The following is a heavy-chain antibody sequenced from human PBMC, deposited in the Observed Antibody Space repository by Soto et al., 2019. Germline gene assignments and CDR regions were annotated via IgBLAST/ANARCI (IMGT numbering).Heavy chain of an antibody. Sequence: EVQLVESGGGLVKPGGSLRLSCAASGFTFSSYSMNWVRQAPGKGLEWVSSISSSSSYIYYADSVKGRFTISRDNATNSLYLQMNSLRAEDTAVYYCARSHPYSSSWYPPYYFDYWGQGTLVTVSS. CDR1: GFTFSSYS. CDR2: ISSSSSYI. J-gene: IGHJ4*02. D-gene: IGHD6-13*01. CDR3: ARSHPYSSSWYPPYYFDY. V-gene: IGHV3-21*01.